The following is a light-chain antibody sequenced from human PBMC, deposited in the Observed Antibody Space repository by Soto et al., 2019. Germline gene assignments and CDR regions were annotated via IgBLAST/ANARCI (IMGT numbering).Light chain of an antibody. V-gene: IGKV3-15*01. Sequence: EIVLTQSPATLSVSPGERSTLSCRASQIVSSNLAWYQQKPGQAPRLLIYGASTRATAIPASFSGSGSGTDFTLTISSLQPEDFATYYCQQSYSTHPTFGQGTRLEIK. J-gene: IGKJ5*01. CDR3: QQSYSTHPT. CDR1: QIVSSN. CDR2: GAS.